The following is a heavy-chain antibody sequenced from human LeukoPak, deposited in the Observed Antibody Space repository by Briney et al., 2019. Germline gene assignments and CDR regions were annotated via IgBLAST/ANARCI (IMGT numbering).Heavy chain of an antibody. J-gene: IGHJ4*02. CDR1: GGTFSSYA. CDR2: IIPIFGTA. Sequence: SVKVSCKASGGTFSSYAISWVRQAPGLGLEWMGGIIPIFGTANYAQKFQGRVTITADESTSTAYMELSSLRSEDTAVYYCARGYDSSADYFDYWGQGTLVTVSS. D-gene: IGHD3-22*01. V-gene: IGHV1-69*13. CDR3: ARGYDSSADYFDY.